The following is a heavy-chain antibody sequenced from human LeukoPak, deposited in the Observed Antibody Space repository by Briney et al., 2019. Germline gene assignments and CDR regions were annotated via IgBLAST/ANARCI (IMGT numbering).Heavy chain of an antibody. V-gene: IGHV3-30*18. CDR2: ISHDGSEE. CDR1: GFTFSSYD. J-gene: IGHJ4*02. D-gene: IGHD4-23*01. Sequence: GGSLRLSCAASGFTFSSYDMHWVRQAPGKGLEGVAVISHDGSEEHHADSVKGRFTISRDNSKNTLYLQMNSLRAEDTAVYYCVKEDSTIVTKVGHLDFWGQGTLVTVSS. CDR3: VKEDSTIVTKVGHLDF.